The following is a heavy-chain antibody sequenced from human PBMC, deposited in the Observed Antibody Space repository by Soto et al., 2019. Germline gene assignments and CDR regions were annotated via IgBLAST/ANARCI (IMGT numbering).Heavy chain of an antibody. CDR3: TTGSVEGV. CDR1: GLTISNAW. Sequence: EVQLVESGGGFIYPGGSLRLSCAASGLTISNAWMNWVRQAPGKGLVWVGRIKTNTEGGTTDDAAAVKGRFTVSRDDSKNTLYLQMNSLKTEDTAVYYCTTGSVEGVWGQGTTVTVSS. D-gene: IGHD2-15*01. J-gene: IGHJ6*02. V-gene: IGHV3-15*07. CDR2: IKTNTEGGTT.